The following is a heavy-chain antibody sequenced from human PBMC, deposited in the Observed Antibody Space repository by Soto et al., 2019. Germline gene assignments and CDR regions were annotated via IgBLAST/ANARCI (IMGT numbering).Heavy chain of an antibody. CDR1: GYTFTGYY. J-gene: IGHJ4*02. V-gene: IGHV1-2*04. CDR2: INPNSGGT. CDR3: ARVGYDFWSGYYGY. D-gene: IGHD3-3*01. Sequence: ASVKVSCKASGYTFTGYYMHWVRQAPGQGLEWMGWINPNSGGTNYAQKFQGWVTMTRDTSISTAYMELSRLRSDDTAVYYCARVGYDFWSGYYGYWGQGTLVTVSS.